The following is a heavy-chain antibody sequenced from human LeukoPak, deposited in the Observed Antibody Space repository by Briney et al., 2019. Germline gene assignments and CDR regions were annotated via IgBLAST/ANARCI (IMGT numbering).Heavy chain of an antibody. Sequence: GSLRLSCVVSGFTFSNYAMSWVRQAPGKGLEWVSAINGRGITYYAGSVEGRFTISRDNSENTLYLQMNSLTVDDTAVYFCAKERQTGDYFTSDYWGQGTLVTVSS. CDR1: GFTFSNYA. J-gene: IGHJ4*02. CDR3: AKERQTGDYFTSDY. V-gene: IGHV3-23*01. D-gene: IGHD4-17*01. CDR2: INGRGIT.